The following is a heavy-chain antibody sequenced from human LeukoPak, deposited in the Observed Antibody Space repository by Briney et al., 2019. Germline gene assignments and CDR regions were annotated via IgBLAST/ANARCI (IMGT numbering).Heavy chain of an antibody. Sequence: GASVKASCKASGYTLTDYYMHWVRQASGQGLEWMGRINPNSGGANYAQKFQGRVTMTRDTSISTVYMELSRLRSDDTAVYYCARVGYYESSGYYEYWGQGTLVTVSS. J-gene: IGHJ4*02. D-gene: IGHD3-22*01. CDR1: GYTLTDYY. CDR2: INPNSGGA. V-gene: IGHV1-2*06. CDR3: ARVGYYESSGYYEY.